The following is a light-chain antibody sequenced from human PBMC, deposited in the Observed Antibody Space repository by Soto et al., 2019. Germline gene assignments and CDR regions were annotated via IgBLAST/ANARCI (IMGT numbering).Light chain of an antibody. CDR1: KSVSSSS. J-gene: IGKJ5*01. Sequence: TQSPVTLTLSPGTRATLAGRDSKSVSSSSLAWYQQKPGQAPRLLIYGASSWATGIPTRFSGSGSGTDFTLTINSLQAEDFAAYYCQQHYNLPITFGQGTRLEIK. CDR3: QQHYNLPIT. CDR2: GAS. V-gene: IGKV3D-7*01.